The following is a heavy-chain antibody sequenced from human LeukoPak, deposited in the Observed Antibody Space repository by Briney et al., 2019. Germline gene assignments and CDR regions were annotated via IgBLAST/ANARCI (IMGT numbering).Heavy chain of an antibody. CDR2: ISSSGSTI. Sequence: PGGSLRLSCAASGFTFSSYEMNWVRQAPGKGLEWVSYISSSGSTIYYADSVKGRFTISRDNAKNSLYLQMNSLRAEDTAVYYCARYDYSNYDDWSDPWGQGTLVTVSS. J-gene: IGHJ5*02. D-gene: IGHD4-11*01. V-gene: IGHV3-48*03. CDR3: ARYDYSNYDDWSDP. CDR1: GFTFSSYE.